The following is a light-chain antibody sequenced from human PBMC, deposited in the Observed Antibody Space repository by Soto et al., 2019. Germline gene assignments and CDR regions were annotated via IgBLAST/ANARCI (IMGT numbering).Light chain of an antibody. CDR1: QSVSSS. CDR3: QQHNNWPPWT. V-gene: IGKV3-15*01. CDR2: DAS. J-gene: IGKJ1*01. Sequence: IVMTQSPATLSVSPGERATLSCRASQSVSSSLAWYQQKPGQAPRLLIHDASTRATGIPARFSGSGSGTEFTLTISSLQSEDFAVYYCQQHNNWPPWTFGQGTKVEIK.